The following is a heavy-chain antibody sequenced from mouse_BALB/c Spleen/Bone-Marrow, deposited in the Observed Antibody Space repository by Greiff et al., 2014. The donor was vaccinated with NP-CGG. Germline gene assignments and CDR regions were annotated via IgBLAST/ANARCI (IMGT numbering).Heavy chain of an antibody. CDR2: INPFNGVT. CDR1: GYSFTGYF. Sequence: VQLQQSGPDLVKPGASVKLSCKASGYSFTGYFLNWVRQSHGKSLEWIGRINPFNGVTFYNQKFKGKATLTVDKSSTTAHMELLSLTSEDSAVYYCGRWGDGYYYAMDYWGQGTSVTVSS. J-gene: IGHJ4*01. V-gene: IGHV1-37*01. D-gene: IGHD2-3*01. CDR3: GRWGDGYYYAMDY.